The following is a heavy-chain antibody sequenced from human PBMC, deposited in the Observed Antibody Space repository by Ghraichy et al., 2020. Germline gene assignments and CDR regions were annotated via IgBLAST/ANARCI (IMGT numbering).Heavy chain of an antibody. CDR2: IHPTGTT. CDR1: VGSFNVYY. CDR3: ARRRQTWSAAEGDAFDI. J-gene: IGHJ3*02. D-gene: IGHD5-18*01. V-gene: IGHV4-34*01. Sequence: SETLSLTCVVYVGSFNVYYCSWIRQPQGKGLEWIGEIHPTGTTNNSPSLKSRLTLLVDTSKNQFSLLLKSVTAADTAVYYCARRRQTWSAAEGDAFDIWSQGAMVTVSS.